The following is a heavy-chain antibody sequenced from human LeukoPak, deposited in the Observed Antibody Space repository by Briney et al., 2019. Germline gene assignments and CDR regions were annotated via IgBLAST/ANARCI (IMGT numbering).Heavy chain of an antibody. V-gene: IGHV5-51*01. D-gene: IGHD2-15*01. CDR3: ARRWCSGGNCHNWFDP. CDR2: IYPGDSDT. CDR1: GYSFTSYW. Sequence: GESLKISCKGSGYSFTSYWIGWVRQMPGKGLEWMGIIYPGDSDTRYSPSFQGQVTISADKSISTAYLQWSSLKASDTAMYYCARRWCSGGNCHNWFDPWGQGTLVTVSS. J-gene: IGHJ5*02.